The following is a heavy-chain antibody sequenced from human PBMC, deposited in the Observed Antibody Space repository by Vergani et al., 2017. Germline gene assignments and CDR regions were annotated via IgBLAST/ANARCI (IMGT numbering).Heavy chain of an antibody. Sequence: QVQLVESGGGVVQPGRSLRLSCAASGFTFSSYAMHWVRQAPGKGLEWVAVISYDGSNKYYADSVKGRFTISRDNSKNTLYLQMNSLRAEDTAVHYCARTDSSSLDYWGQGTLVTVSS. V-gene: IGHV3-30*04. CDR2: ISYDGSNK. D-gene: IGHD6-13*01. J-gene: IGHJ4*02. CDR1: GFTFSSYA. CDR3: ARTDSSSLDY.